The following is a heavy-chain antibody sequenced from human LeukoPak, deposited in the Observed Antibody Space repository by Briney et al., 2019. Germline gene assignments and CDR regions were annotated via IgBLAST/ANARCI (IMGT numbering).Heavy chain of an antibody. J-gene: IGHJ4*02. Sequence: PGGSLRLSCAASGFTFRSYWMHWVRQAPGKGLVWVSRINRDGSSTNYADSVKGRFTISRDNAKNSLYLQMNSLRAEDTAVYYCARSYRYCSSTSCSPYWGQGTLVTVSS. V-gene: IGHV3-74*01. CDR1: GFTFRSYW. D-gene: IGHD2-2*01. CDR2: INRDGSST. CDR3: ARSYRYCSSTSCSPY.